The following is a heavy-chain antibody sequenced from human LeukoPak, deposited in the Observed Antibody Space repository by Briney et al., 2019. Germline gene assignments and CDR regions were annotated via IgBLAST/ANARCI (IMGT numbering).Heavy chain of an antibody. CDR2: ISAYNGNT. J-gene: IGHJ4*02. CDR3: AREAEYSSIPYHFDY. Sequence: GASVKVSCKASGYTFTSYGISWVRQAPGQGLEWMGWISAYNGNTNYAQKLQGRVTMTRNTSISTAYMELSSLRSEDTAVYYCAREAEYSSIPYHFDYWGQGTLVTVSS. CDR1: GYTFTSYG. V-gene: IGHV1-18*01. D-gene: IGHD6-6*01.